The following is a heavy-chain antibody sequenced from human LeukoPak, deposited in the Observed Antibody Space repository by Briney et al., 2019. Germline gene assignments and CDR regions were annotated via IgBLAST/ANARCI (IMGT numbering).Heavy chain of an antibody. D-gene: IGHD3-22*01. CDR3: ARGDLVVIEGPDNWFDP. CDR1: GYTLTELS. V-gene: IGHV1-24*01. Sequence: ASVKVSCKVSGYTLTELSMHWVRQAPGKGLEWMGGFDPEDGETIYAQKFQGRVTMTEDTSTDTAYMELSSLRSEDTAVYYCARGDLVVIEGPDNWFDPWGQGTLVTVSS. CDR2: FDPEDGET. J-gene: IGHJ5*02.